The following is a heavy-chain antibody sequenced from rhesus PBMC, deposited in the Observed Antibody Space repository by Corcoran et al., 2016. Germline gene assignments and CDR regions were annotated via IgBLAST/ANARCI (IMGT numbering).Heavy chain of an antibody. V-gene: IGHV3S5*01. CDR2: ISNGGGST. J-gene: IGHJ4*01. CDR3: AKGDSSFFDY. D-gene: IGHD6-13*01. Sequence: EVQLVESGGGLVQPGGSLRLSCAASGFTFSSYGMSWVRQAPGKGLEWVSYISNGGGSTYDADCVQGRFTISRDNAQTTLSLQMNSLRAEDTAVYYCAKGDSSFFDYWGQGVLVTVSS. CDR1: GFTFSSYG.